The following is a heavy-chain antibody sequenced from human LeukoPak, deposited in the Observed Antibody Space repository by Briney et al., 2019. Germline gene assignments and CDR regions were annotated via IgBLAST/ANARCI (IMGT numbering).Heavy chain of an antibody. CDR3: ARRDSSGYYPAYFDY. V-gene: IGHV4-39*01. CDR1: GGSITRSSDY. CDR2: INYSGNT. Sequence: SETLSLTCTVSGGSITRSSDYWGWIRQPPGKGLEWIGSINYSGNTYYNPSLKSRVTISVDTSKNQFSLKLSSVTAADTAVYYCARRDSSGYYPAYFDYWGQGTLVTVSS. J-gene: IGHJ4*02. D-gene: IGHD3-22*01.